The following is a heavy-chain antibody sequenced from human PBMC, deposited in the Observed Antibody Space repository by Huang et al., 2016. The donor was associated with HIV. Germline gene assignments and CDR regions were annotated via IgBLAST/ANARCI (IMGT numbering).Heavy chain of an antibody. D-gene: IGHD3-10*01. V-gene: IGHV4-39*01. J-gene: IGHJ6*03. CDR1: GGSIRSSDYH. CDR2: IYYKGRT. Sequence: QLLLQESGPGLVKPSEALALTCAVSGGSIRSSDYHWGWIRQPPGKGLEWIGGIYYKGRTHYSPSLKSRVTIAVDTSKNLLFLNLTSMTAADTAVYYWARHREGPVAYYSGWGSHLNYMDVWGRGRTVVVSS. CDR3: ARHREGPVAYYSGWGSHLNYMDV.